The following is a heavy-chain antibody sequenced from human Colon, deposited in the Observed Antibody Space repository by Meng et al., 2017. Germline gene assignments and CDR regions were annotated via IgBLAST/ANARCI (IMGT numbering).Heavy chain of an antibody. V-gene: IGHV6-1*01. J-gene: IGHJ4*02. CDR2: TYYRSKWYN. CDR1: GDSVSSNSAA. D-gene: IGHD3-22*01. CDR3: ARDSSSSAYSPFDY. Sequence: QGPRHQSLPGLVNPSQTPSLTRAISGDSVSSNSAAWNWIRQSPSRGLEWLGRTYYRSKWYNDYAVSVKSRITINPDTSKNQFSLQLNSVTPEDTAVYYCARDSSSSAYSPFDYWGQGTLVTVSS.